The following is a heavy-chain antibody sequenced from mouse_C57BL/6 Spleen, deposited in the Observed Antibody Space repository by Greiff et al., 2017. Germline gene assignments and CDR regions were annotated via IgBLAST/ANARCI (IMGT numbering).Heavy chain of an antibody. CDR2: ISYDGSN. Sequence: EVKLMESGPGLVKPSQSLSLTCSVTGYSITSGYYWNWIRQFPGNKLEWMGYISYDGSNNYNPSLKNRISITRDTSKNQFFLKLNSVTTEDTATYYCARGGYSNYEYYYAMDYWGQGTSVTVSS. CDR3: ARGGYSNYEYYYAMDY. D-gene: IGHD2-5*01. CDR1: GYSITSGYY. J-gene: IGHJ4*01. V-gene: IGHV3-6*01.